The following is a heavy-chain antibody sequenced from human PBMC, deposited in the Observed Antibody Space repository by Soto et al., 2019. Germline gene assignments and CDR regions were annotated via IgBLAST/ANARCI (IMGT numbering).Heavy chain of an antibody. CDR1: GFIFSGYW. CDR2: IKQDGSEK. D-gene: IGHD3-9*01. V-gene: IGHV3-7*01. J-gene: IGHJ4*02. CDR3: TRVFNAYDNSDY. Sequence: PGGSLRLSCAASGFIFSGYWMSWVRQAPGKGLELVANIKQDGSEKYYVDSVKGRFTISRDNAKNSLYLQMNSLRAEDTAVYYCTRVFNAYDNSDYWGRGTLVTVSS.